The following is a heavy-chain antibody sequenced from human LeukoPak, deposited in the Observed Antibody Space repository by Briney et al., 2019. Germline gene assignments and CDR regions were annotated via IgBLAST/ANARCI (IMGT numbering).Heavy chain of an antibody. V-gene: IGHV4-59*01. D-gene: IGHD4-17*01. Sequence: SETLSLTCTVSGGSISSYYWSWIRQPPGKRLEWIGYIYYSGSTNYNPSLKSRVTISVDTSKNQFSLKLSSVTAADTAVYYCARDHDGWFDPWGQGTLVTVSS. J-gene: IGHJ5*02. CDR2: IYYSGST. CDR3: ARDHDGWFDP. CDR1: GGSISSYY.